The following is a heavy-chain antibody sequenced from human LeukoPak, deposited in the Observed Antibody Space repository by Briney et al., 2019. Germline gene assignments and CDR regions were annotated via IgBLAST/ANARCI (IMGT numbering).Heavy chain of an antibody. CDR1: GFTFDDYA. D-gene: IGHD3-10*01. Sequence: GGSLRLSCAASGFTFDDYAMHWVRQAPGKGLEWVSGISWNSGSIGYADSVKGRFTISRDNAKNSLYLQMNSLRAEDMALYYCAKDIEATMVRGVIMDVWGKGTTVTVSS. J-gene: IGHJ6*03. V-gene: IGHV3-9*03. CDR2: ISWNSGSI. CDR3: AKDIEATMVRGVIMDV.